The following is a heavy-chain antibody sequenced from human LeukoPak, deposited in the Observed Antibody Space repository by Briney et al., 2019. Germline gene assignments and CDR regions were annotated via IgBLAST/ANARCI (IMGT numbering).Heavy chain of an antibody. CDR3: ARDSSVRGVTQVDY. V-gene: IGHV4-39*07. Sequence: SETLSLTCTVSGGSISSSSYYWGWIRQPPGKELEWIGSIYYSGSTYYNPSLKSRVTISVDTSKNQFSLKLSSVTAADTAVYYCARDSSVRGVTQVDYWGQGTLVTVSS. J-gene: IGHJ4*02. CDR2: IYYSGST. CDR1: GGSISSSSYY. D-gene: IGHD3-10*02.